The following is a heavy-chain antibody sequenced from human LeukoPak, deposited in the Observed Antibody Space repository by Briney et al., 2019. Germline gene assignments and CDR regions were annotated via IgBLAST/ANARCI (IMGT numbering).Heavy chain of an antibody. J-gene: IGHJ5*02. D-gene: IGHD3-16*02. CDR2: IYYSGST. V-gene: IGHV4-31*03. CDR1: GGSISSGGYF. CDR3: ARGHNYDYVWGSYRYKVDWFDP. Sequence: SETLSLTCTVSGGSISSGGYFWSWIRQHPGKGLEWIGYIYYSGSTYYTPSLKSRVTISVDTSKNQFSLKLSSVTAADTAVYYCARGHNYDYVWGSYRYKVDWFDPWGQGTLVTVSS.